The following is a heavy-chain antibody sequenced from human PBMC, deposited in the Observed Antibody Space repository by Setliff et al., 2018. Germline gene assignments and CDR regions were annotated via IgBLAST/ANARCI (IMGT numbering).Heavy chain of an antibody. Sequence: ASVKVSCKASGYTFTSYGISWVRQAPGQGLEWMGWISAYNGNANYAQKLQGRLTMTTDTSTSTAYMELRSLRSDDTAVYYCARSPPTVVVTTIQAIFDYWGQGTLVTVSS. J-gene: IGHJ4*02. CDR1: GYTFTSYG. CDR2: ISAYNGNA. V-gene: IGHV1-18*01. CDR3: ARSPPTVVVTTIQAIFDY. D-gene: IGHD2-21*02.